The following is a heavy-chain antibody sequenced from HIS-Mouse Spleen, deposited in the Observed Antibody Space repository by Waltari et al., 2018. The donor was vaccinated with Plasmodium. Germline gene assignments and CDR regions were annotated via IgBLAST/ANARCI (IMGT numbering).Heavy chain of an antibody. V-gene: IGHV3-23*01. Sequence: EVQLLESGGGLVQPGGSLRLSCAASGFTFSSYAMSWVRQAPGKGVGGVSASRGSGGSTYYADAVNGRLTISRDNAKNTLYLQMNSLRAEDTAVYYCAKSSKGTGDLWDYWGQGTLVTVSS. J-gene: IGHJ4*02. CDR2: SRGSGGST. CDR3: AKSSKGTGDLWDY. CDR1: GFTFSSYA. D-gene: IGHD7-27*01.